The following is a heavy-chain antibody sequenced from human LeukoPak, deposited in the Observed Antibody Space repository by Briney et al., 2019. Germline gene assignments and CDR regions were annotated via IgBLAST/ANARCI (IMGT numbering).Heavy chain of an antibody. D-gene: IGHD5-18*01. CDR3: ARCGLGGIQLWLLPFGQ. Sequence: KTGGSLRLSCAASGFTFTTYSMNWVRQAPGKGLEWVSSISSSSNYIYYADSVKGRFTISRDNAQGSLYLQMNSLRAEDTAVYYCARCGLGGIQLWLLPFGQWGQGTLVTVSS. CDR1: GFTFTTYS. CDR2: ISSSSNYI. J-gene: IGHJ4*02. V-gene: IGHV3-21*06.